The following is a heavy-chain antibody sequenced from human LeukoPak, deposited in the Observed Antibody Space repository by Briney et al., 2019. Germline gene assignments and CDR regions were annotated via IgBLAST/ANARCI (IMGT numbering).Heavy chain of an antibody. J-gene: IGHJ6*02. D-gene: IGHD5-12*01. CDR3: ARDAGIVATIDGMDV. V-gene: IGHV4-59*01. Sequence: SETLSLTCTVSGGSISSYHWSWIRQPPGKGLEWIGYIFYSGSTNYNPSLKSRVTISVDTSKNQFSLKLSSVTAADTAVYYCARDAGIVATIDGMDVWGQGTTVTVSS. CDR1: GGSISSYH. CDR2: IFYSGST.